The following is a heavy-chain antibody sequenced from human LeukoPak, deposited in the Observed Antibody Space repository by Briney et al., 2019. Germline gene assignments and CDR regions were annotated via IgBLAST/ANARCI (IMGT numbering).Heavy chain of an antibody. J-gene: IGHJ4*02. CDR2: INHSGST. Sequence: SETLSLTCAVYGGSFSGYYWSWIRQPPGKGLEWIGEINHSGSTNYNPSLKSRVTISVDTPKSQFSLKLSSVTAADTAVYYCARGGGGSYYFDYWGQGTLVTVSS. CDR1: GGSFSGYY. D-gene: IGHD1-26*01. CDR3: ARGGGGSYYFDY. V-gene: IGHV4-34*01.